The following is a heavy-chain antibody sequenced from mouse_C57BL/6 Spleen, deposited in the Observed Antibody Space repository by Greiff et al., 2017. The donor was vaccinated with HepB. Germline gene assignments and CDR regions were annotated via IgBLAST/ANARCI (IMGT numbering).Heavy chain of an antibody. J-gene: IGHJ4*01. CDR1: GYAFSSYW. Sequence: QVQLKQSGAELVKPGASVKISCKASGYAFSSYWMNWVKQRPGKGLEWIGQIYPGDGDTNYNGKFKGKATLTADKSSSTAYMQLSSLTSEDSAVYFCARPLITTVVATEDYWGQGTSVTVSS. CDR2: IYPGDGDT. CDR3: ARPLITTVVATEDY. V-gene: IGHV1-80*01. D-gene: IGHD1-1*01.